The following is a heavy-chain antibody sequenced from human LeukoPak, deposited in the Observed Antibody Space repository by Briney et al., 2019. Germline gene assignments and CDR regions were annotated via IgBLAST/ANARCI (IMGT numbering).Heavy chain of an antibody. CDR1: GFTFRSYL. J-gene: IGHJ6*03. Sequence: GGSLRLSCAASGFTFRSYLMPWVRQAPGKGLVWVSRINADGSATDYADSVKGRFTISRDNAKHTLYLQMSSLRADDTAVYYCAREGGSYYSGYYYYMDVWGKGTTVTVSS. CDR2: INADGSAT. D-gene: IGHD1-26*01. V-gene: IGHV3-74*01. CDR3: AREGGSYYSGYYYYMDV.